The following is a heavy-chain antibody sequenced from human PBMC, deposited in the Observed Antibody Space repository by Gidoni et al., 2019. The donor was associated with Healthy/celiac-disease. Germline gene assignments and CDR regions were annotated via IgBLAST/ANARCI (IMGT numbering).Heavy chain of an antibody. CDR2: INHSGST. Sequence: QVQLQQWGAGLLKPSETLSLTCAVYGGSFSGYYWSWIRQPPGKGLAWIGEINHSGSTNYNPSLKSRVTISVDTSKNQFSLKLSSVTAADTAVYYCARWSSGWFFDYWGQGTLVTVSS. CDR1: GGSFSGYY. J-gene: IGHJ4*02. V-gene: IGHV4-34*01. CDR3: ARWSSGWFFDY. D-gene: IGHD6-19*01.